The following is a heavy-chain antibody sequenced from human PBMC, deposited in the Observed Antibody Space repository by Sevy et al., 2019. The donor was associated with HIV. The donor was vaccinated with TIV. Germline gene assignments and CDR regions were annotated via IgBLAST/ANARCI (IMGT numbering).Heavy chain of an antibody. Sequence: GESLKISCAASGFTFSSYAVSWVRQAPGKGLEWVSAISGSGGSTYYADSVKGRFTISRDNSKNTLYLQMNSLRAEDTAVYYCANHLESAFVDYWGQGTLVTVSS. V-gene: IGHV3-23*01. D-gene: IGHD3-3*01. J-gene: IGHJ4*02. CDR3: ANHLESAFVDY. CDR1: GFTFSSYA. CDR2: ISGSGGST.